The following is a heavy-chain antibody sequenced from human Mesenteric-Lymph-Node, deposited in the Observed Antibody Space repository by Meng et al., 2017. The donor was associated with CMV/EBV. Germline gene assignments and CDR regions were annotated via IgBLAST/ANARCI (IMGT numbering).Heavy chain of an antibody. CDR3: ASGGNGLDY. CDR1: GGSIRSDDCY. V-gene: IGHV4-30-4*01. J-gene: IGHJ4*02. D-gene: IGHD1-1*01. Sequence: SETLSLTCSVSGGSIRSDDCYWSWIRQPPGKGLEWIGYISYSGTTHYNPSLRSRVTISVDTPKNHFSLNLTSVTAADTAVYYCASGGNGLDYWGQGTLVTVSS. CDR2: ISYSGTT.